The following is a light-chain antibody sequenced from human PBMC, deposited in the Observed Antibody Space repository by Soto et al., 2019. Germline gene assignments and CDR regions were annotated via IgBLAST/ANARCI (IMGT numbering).Light chain of an antibody. J-gene: IGKJ4*01. CDR3: QQYGNSIT. CDR2: GAS. CDR1: QSVSSSF. V-gene: IGKV3-20*01. Sequence: EIVMTQSPATLSVSPGGRSTLSCMAPQSVSSSFLAWYQQRPGQAPRLLIFGASNRATGIPDRLSGSGSGTDFSLTISRLEPEDCAVYYCQQYGNSITFGGGTKVDIK.